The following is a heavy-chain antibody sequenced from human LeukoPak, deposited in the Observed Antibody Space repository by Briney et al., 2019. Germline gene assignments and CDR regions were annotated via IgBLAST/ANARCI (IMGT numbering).Heavy chain of an antibody. CDR3: ARGRLIGAPDERYYLDY. CDR2: INSDGSST. Sequence: GGSLRLSCAASGFTFSSYWMHWVRQAPGKGLVWVSRINSDGSSTSYADSVKGRFTISRDNAKNTLYLQMNSLRAEDTAVYYCARGRLIGAPDERYYLDYWGQGTLVTVSS. D-gene: IGHD2-2*01. CDR1: GFTFSSYW. V-gene: IGHV3-74*01. J-gene: IGHJ4*02.